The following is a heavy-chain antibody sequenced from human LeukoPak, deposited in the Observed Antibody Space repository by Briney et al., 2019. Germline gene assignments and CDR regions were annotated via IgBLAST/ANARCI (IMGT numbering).Heavy chain of an antibody. J-gene: IGHJ4*02. CDR2: ISSSGSTI. Sequence: PGGSLRLSCAASGFTFSDYYMSWIRQAPGKGLEWVSYISSSGSTIYYADSVKGRFTISRDNSKNTLYLQMNSLRAEDTAVYYCAKGDSKEVNWLLGTPFDYWGQGTLVTVSS. D-gene: IGHD3-9*01. CDR3: AKGDSKEVNWLLGTPFDY. V-gene: IGHV3-11*01. CDR1: GFTFSDYY.